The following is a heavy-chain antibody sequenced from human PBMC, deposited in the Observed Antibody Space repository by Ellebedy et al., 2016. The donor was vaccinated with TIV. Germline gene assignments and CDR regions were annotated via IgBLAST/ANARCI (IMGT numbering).Heavy chain of an antibody. J-gene: IGHJ2*01. Sequence: GGSLRLSCEASGFTFSNSNLNWVRQAPGKGLEWVSYISTGSRNIYYADSVKGRFTISRDNAKNSLYLHMNSLRYEDTAVYYCARDGAYNYDTYWYFDLWGRGTLVTVSS. D-gene: IGHD5-18*01. CDR2: ISTGSRNI. V-gene: IGHV3-48*02. CDR1: GFTFSNSN. CDR3: ARDGAYNYDTYWYFDL.